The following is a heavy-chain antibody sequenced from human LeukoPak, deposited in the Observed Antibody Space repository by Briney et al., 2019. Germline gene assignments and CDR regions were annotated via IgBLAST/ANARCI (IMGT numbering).Heavy chain of an antibody. Sequence: ASVKVSCKASGGTFSSYAISWVRQAPGQGLEWMGRIIPILGIANYAQKFQGRVTITADKSTSTAYMELSSLRSEDTAVYYCARAYHDLRPYGSGSYCWFDPWGQGTLVTVSS. CDR1: GGTFSSYA. D-gene: IGHD3-10*01. V-gene: IGHV1-69*04. J-gene: IGHJ5*02. CDR3: ARAYHDLRPYGSGSYCWFDP. CDR2: IIPILGIA.